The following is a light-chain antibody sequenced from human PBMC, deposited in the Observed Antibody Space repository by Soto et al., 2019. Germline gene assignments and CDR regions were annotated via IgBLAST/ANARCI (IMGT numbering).Light chain of an antibody. CDR1: QSVLYSSNNKNY. Sequence: DIVMTQSPDSLAVSLGERATINCKSSQSVLYSSNNKNYLSWYQQKPGQPPKLLIYWASTRESGVPDRFSGSGSGTDFTLTISSLPAEDVAVYYCQQYYNPSMYTFGQGTKLEIK. V-gene: IGKV4-1*01. CDR3: QQYYNPSMYT. CDR2: WAS. J-gene: IGKJ2*01.